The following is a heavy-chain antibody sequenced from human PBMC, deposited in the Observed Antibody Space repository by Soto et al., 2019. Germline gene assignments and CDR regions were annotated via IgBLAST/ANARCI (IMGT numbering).Heavy chain of an antibody. CDR3: ARTLLYCSSTSCHNWYFDL. J-gene: IGHJ2*01. D-gene: IGHD2-2*02. V-gene: IGHV3-21*01. Sequence: EVQLVESGGGLVEPGGSLRLSCAASGFTFSSYSMNWVRQAPGKGLEWVSSISSSSSCIYYADSVKGRFTISRDNAKNSLYLQMNSLRAEDTAVYYCARTLLYCSSTSCHNWYFDLWGRGTLVTVSS. CDR2: ISSSSSCI. CDR1: GFTFSSYS.